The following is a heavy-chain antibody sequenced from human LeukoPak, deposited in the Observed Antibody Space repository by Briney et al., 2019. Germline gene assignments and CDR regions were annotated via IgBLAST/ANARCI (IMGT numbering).Heavy chain of an antibody. CDR1: GGSISGYY. Sequence: KPSETLSLTCSVSGGSISGYYWSWIRQPPGKGLEWIGRIYTSGSTNYNPSLKSRLTISVDTSKNQFSLQLTSVSAADTAVYYCARHKAYSGYDFLVYWGQGTLVTVSS. CDR2: IYTSGST. V-gene: IGHV4-4*09. J-gene: IGHJ4*02. D-gene: IGHD5-12*01. CDR3: ARHKAYSGYDFLVY.